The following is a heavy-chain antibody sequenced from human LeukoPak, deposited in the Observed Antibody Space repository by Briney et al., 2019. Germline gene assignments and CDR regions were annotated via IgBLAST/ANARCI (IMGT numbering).Heavy chain of an antibody. CDR3: ARLGGLPTVTTRFYGMDV. CDR1: GYTFTSYG. J-gene: IGHJ6*02. CDR2: ISAYNGNT. V-gene: IGHV1-18*01. Sequence: ASVKVSCKASGYTFTSYGISWVRQAPGQGLEWMGWISAYNGNTNYAQKLQGRVTMTTDTSTNTAYMELRSLRSDDTAVYYCARLGGLPTVTTRFYGMDVWGQGTTVTVSS. D-gene: IGHD4-17*01.